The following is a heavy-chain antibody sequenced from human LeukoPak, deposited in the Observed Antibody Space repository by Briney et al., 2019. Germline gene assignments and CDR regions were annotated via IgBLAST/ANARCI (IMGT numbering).Heavy chain of an antibody. V-gene: IGHV4-59*01. Sequence: SETLSLTCTVSGGSISSYYWSWIRQPPGKGLEWIGYMYYSGSTSYNPSLKSRVTISVDTSRTRFSLKLSSVTVADTAVYYCEREGRLSGYSSTWYYFDFWGQGTLVTVSS. D-gene: IGHD6-13*01. CDR3: EREGRLSGYSSTWYYFDF. CDR2: MYYSGST. J-gene: IGHJ4*02. CDR1: GGSISSYY.